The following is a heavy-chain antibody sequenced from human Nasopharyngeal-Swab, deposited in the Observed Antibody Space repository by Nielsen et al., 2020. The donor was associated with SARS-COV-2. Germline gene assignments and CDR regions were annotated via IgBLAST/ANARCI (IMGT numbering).Heavy chain of an antibody. CDR3: ARDGGAVAGRSLDY. Sequence: GESLKISCAASGFTFSSYWMSWVRQAPGKGLEWVANIEQDGSEKYYVDSVKGRFTISRDNAKNSLYLQMNSLRAEDTAVYYCARDGGAVAGRSLDYWGQGTLVTVSS. D-gene: IGHD6-19*01. V-gene: IGHV3-7*01. J-gene: IGHJ4*02. CDR2: IEQDGSEK. CDR1: GFTFSSYW.